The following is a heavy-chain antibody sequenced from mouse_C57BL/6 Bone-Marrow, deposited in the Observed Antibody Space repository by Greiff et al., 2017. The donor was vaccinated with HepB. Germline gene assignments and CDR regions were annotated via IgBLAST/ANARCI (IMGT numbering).Heavy chain of an antibody. CDR3: TTAGTGYAMDY. J-gene: IGHJ4*01. V-gene: IGHV14-4*01. D-gene: IGHD3-3*01. CDR2: IDPENGDT. CDR1: GFNIKDDY. Sequence: VQLQQSGAELVRPGASVKLSCTASGFNIKDDYMHWVKQRPEQGLEWIGWIDPENGDTEYASKFQGKATITADTSSNTAYLQLSSLTSEDTAVYYCTTAGTGYAMDYWGQGTSVTVSS.